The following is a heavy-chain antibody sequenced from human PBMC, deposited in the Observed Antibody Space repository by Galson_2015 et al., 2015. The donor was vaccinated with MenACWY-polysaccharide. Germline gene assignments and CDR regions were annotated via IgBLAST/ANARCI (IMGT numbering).Heavy chain of an antibody. CDR3: ARGRRDTAVAAPESFLLDY. D-gene: IGHD6-19*01. V-gene: IGHV1-8*01. Sequence: SCAASGYTFSSYDINWVRQAPGQRLEWMGRMNPNSGNTGYAQKFKGRFTMTRNTSISTAYMELNSLTSEDTAVYYCARGRRDTAVAAPESFLLDYWGEGILLTVSS. CDR2: MNPNSGNT. CDR1: GYTFSSYD. J-gene: IGHJ4*02.